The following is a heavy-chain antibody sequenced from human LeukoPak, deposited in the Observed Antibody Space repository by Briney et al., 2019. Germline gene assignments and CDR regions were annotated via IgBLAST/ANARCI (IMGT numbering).Heavy chain of an antibody. V-gene: IGHV3-7*01. Sequence: GGSLRLSCVASGLTVSNHWMSWVRQAPGKGLESVAIVNEDGSAKYYLDSVRGRFTISRDNARNSLYLEMNSLRAEDTAVYYCARDYWRSIDHWGQGTLVTVSS. CDR2: VNEDGSAK. CDR1: GLTVSNHW. J-gene: IGHJ4*02. D-gene: IGHD1-1*01. CDR3: ARDYWRSIDH.